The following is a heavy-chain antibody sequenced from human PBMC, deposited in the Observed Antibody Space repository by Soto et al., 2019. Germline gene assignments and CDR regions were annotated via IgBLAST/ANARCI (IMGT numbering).Heavy chain of an antibody. J-gene: IGHJ4*02. CDR2: IYYSGST. CDR1: GGSISSYY. Sequence: QVQLQESGPGLVKPSETLSLTCTVSGGSISSYYWSWIRQPPGKGLEWIGYIYYSGSTNYNPSLKSRVTISVDTSKNQFSLKLSSVTAADTAVYYCARRGEGGYVAYWGQGTLVTVSS. CDR3: ARRGEGGYVAY. V-gene: IGHV4-59*08. D-gene: IGHD5-12*01.